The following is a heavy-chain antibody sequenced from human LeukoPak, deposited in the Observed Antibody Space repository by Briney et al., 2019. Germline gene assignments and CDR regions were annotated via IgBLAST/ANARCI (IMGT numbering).Heavy chain of an antibody. J-gene: IGHJ3*02. V-gene: IGHV1-46*01. D-gene: IGHD1-26*01. CDR2: INPSGGST. Sequence: EASVKVSCKASGYTFTSYYMHWVRQAPGQGLEWMGIINPSGGSTSYAQKFQGRVTMTRDTSTSTVYMELSSLRSEDTAVYYCARDSGSYSRRGAFDIWGQGTMVTVSS. CDR3: ARDSGSYSRRGAFDI. CDR1: GYTFTSYY.